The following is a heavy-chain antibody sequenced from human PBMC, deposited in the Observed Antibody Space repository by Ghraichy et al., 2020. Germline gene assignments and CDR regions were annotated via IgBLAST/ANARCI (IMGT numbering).Heavy chain of an antibody. CDR2: ISGDGVNT. V-gene: IGHV3-43*02. J-gene: IGHJ6*02. CDR1: GFTFDNHA. D-gene: IGHD2-15*01. Sequence: GVLKISCEVSGFTFDNHAMHWVRQVPGKGLEWVSLISGDGVNTYYGDSVKGRFTISRDNNKNSLFLQMNRLTTEDTALYYCAKGSFCTGGSCYAETGEYYGVDVWGQGTTVTVSS. CDR3: AKGSFCTGGSCYAETGEYYGVDV.